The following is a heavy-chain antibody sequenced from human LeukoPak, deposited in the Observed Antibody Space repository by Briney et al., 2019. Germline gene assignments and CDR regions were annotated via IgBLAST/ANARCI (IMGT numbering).Heavy chain of an antibody. CDR3: ASGGISSSWPYFDY. CDR2: INHSGST. Sequence: PSETLCLTCAVYGGSFSGYYWSWIRQPPGKGLEWIGEINHSGSTNYNPSLKSRVTISVHTSKNQFSLKLSSVTAADTAVYYCASGGISSSWPYFDYWGQGTLVTVSS. CDR1: GGSFSGYY. D-gene: IGHD6-13*01. V-gene: IGHV4-34*01. J-gene: IGHJ4*02.